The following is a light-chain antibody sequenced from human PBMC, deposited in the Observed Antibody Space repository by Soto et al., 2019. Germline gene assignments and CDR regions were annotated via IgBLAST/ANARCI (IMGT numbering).Light chain of an antibody. CDR2: ANN. J-gene: IGLJ3*02. Sequence: QSVLTRPPSASGTPGQKITISCSGSTSDIGSNTVNWYQQVPGTAPKLLIYANNQRPSGVPDRFSGSKSGTSASLAISGLQSEDEADYYCEAWDDSLNGPVFGGGTKVTVL. CDR1: TSDIGSNT. V-gene: IGLV1-44*01. CDR3: EAWDDSLNGPV.